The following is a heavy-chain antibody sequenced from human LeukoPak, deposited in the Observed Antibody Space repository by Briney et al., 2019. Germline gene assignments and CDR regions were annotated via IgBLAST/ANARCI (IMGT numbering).Heavy chain of an antibody. CDR3: ARLLVEVGDNY. J-gene: IGHJ4*02. D-gene: IGHD6-13*01. V-gene: IGHV4-34*01. CDR2: INHSGST. CDR1: GGSFGGYY. Sequence: SETLSLTCAVYGGSFGGYYWSWIRQPPGKGLEWIGEINHSGSTNYNPSLKSRVTISVDTSKNQFSLKLSSVTAADTAVYYCARLLVEVGDNYWGQGTLVTVSS.